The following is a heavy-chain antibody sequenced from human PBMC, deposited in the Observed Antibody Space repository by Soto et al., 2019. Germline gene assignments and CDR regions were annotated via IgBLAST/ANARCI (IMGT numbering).Heavy chain of an antibody. CDR1: GFTFSDYY. D-gene: IGHD6-19*01. J-gene: IGHJ4*02. V-gene: IGHV3-11*01. Sequence: QVQLVESGGGLVKPGGSLRLSCAASGFTFSDYYMNWIRQAPGKGLEWVSYISSSGDTIYYADSVKGRFTMSRDNAKKSLYVQMDSLRAENTAVYYCARGGVAYTRGGGIDYWGQGTLVTVSS. CDR2: ISSSGDTI. CDR3: ARGGVAYTRGGGIDY.